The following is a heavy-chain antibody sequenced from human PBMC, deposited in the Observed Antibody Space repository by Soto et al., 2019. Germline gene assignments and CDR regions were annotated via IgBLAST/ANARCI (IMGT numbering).Heavy chain of an antibody. D-gene: IGHD3-22*01. V-gene: IGHV3-30*18. Sequence: QVQLVESGGGVDQPGRSLRLSCAASGFTFSSYGMHWVRQAPGKGLEWVAVISYDGSNKYYADSVKGRFTISRDNSKNTLYLQMNSLRAEDTAVYYCAKESVVVITDYWGQGTLVTVSS. CDR1: GFTFSSYG. CDR2: ISYDGSNK. CDR3: AKESVVVITDY. J-gene: IGHJ4*02.